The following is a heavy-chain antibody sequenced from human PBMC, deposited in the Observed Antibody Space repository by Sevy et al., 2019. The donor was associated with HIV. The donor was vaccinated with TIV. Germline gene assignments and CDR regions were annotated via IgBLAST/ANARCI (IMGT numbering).Heavy chain of an antibody. CDR3: ATVLRTRDSDYDY. CDR2: IKQDGSEK. D-gene: IGHD1-26*01. J-gene: IGHJ4*02. V-gene: IGHV3-7*01. CDR1: GFTFSSYW. Sequence: GGSLRLSCAASGFTFSSYWMSWVRQAPGKGLEWVANIKQDGSEKYYVDSVKGRFTISRDNAKNSLYLQMNSLRAEDTAVYYCATVLRTRDSDYDYWGQGTLVTVSS.